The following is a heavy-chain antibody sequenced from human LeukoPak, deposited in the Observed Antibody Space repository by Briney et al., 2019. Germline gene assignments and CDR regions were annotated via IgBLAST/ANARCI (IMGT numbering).Heavy chain of an antibody. D-gene: IGHD2-15*01. J-gene: IGHJ5*02. Sequence: GGSLRLSCVASGFDFNNYDLHWVRQAPGKGLEWVAFIKFHGHETFYADSVEGRFTFSRDNSRNTVYLQMNSLRSEDTAVYYCVRGGASTWSWGQGTLVTVSS. CDR3: VRGGASTWS. CDR2: IKFHGHET. V-gene: IGHV3-30*12. CDR1: GFDFNNYD.